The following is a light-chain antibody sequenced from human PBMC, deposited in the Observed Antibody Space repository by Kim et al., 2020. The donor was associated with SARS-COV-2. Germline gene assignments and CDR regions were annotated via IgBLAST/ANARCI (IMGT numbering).Light chain of an antibody. Sequence: GQSLTISWTGTSSDVGAYNYVSWYQHHPGKAPKLIIFDVNNRPSGLSNRFSGSKSGNTASLTISGLQAEDEADYYCSSYATSRSYVFGTGTKVTVL. J-gene: IGLJ1*01. CDR2: DVN. CDR1: SSDVGAYNY. CDR3: SSYATSRSYV. V-gene: IGLV2-14*03.